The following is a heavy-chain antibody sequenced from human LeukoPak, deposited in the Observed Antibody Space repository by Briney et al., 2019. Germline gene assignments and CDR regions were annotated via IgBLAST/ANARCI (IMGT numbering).Heavy chain of an antibody. CDR3: ARVVYDSTSGGFDY. D-gene: IGHD3-22*01. CDR1: GGSISSGSYY. Sequence: PSDTLSLTCTVSGGSISSGSYYWSWNRQPAGKGLEWIGSIYTSGSTNYNPSLKSRVTISVDTSKNQFSLKLSSVTAADTAVYYCARVVYDSTSGGFDYWGQGTLVTVSS. CDR2: IYTSGST. V-gene: IGHV4-61*02. J-gene: IGHJ4*02.